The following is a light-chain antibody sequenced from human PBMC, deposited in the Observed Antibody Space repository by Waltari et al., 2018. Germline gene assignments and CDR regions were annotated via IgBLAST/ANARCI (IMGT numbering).Light chain of an antibody. J-gene: IGLJ3*02. Sequence: SYELTQPPSVSVSPGQTARIACAGDALPRKYVFWYQQKPGQAPKLVIYEDNKRPSGISERFSASSSGKLATLSIAGAQIEDEADYYCYSTDSTGNRWVFGGGTKVNVL. V-gene: IGLV3-10*01. CDR2: EDN. CDR1: ALPRKY. CDR3: YSTDSTGNRWV.